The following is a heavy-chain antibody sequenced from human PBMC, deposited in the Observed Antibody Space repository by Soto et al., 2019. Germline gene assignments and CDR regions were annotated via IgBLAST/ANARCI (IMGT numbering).Heavy chain of an antibody. CDR1: GGTFSSYT. J-gene: IGHJ5*02. CDR3: ARAAAGTSWFDP. CDR2: IIPILGIA. Sequence: ASVKVSCKASGGTFSSYTISWVRQAPGQGLEWMGRIIPILGIANYAQKFQGRVTITADKSTSTAYMELSSLRSEDTAVYYCARAAAGTSWFDPWGQGTLVTVSS. V-gene: IGHV1-69*02. D-gene: IGHD6-13*01.